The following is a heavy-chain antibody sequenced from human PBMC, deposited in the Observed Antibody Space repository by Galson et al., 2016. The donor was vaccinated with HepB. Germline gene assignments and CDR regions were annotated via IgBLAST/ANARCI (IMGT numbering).Heavy chain of an antibody. V-gene: IGHV3-30*04. CDR3: AKGWGSSWLFQY. CDR1: GFTVTSTA. Sequence: SLRLSCAASGFTVTSTAMHWVRQAPGKGPQWVAVMSYDGEKKFYGDSVKGRFIISRDNSKNTLYLEMKSLTTEDTGVYYCAKGWGSSWLFQYWGQGTLVTVSS. CDR2: MSYDGEKK. J-gene: IGHJ4*02. D-gene: IGHD3-16*01.